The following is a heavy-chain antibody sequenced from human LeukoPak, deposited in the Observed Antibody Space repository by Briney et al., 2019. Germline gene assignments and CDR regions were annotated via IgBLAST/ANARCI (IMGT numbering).Heavy chain of an antibody. V-gene: IGHV3-9*01. J-gene: IGHJ4*02. CDR1: GCTFDDYA. CDR2: ISWNSGTI. D-gene: IGHD6-19*01. CDR3: ASQPAYSSGWYDY. Sequence: PGRSLRLSCAASGCTFDDYAMHWVRQAPGKGLEWVSGISWNSGTIGYADSVKGRFTISRDNAKNSLYLQMNSLRAEDTALYYCASQPAYSSGWYDYWGQGTLVTVSS.